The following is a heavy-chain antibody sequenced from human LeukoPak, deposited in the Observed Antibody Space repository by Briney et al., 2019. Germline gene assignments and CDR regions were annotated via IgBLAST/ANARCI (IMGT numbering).Heavy chain of an antibody. D-gene: IGHD4-23*01. CDR3: ARVKSSVVTLDY. Sequence: ASVKVSCKASGGTFSSYAISWVRQAPGQGLEWMGWINPNSGGTNYAQKFQGRVTMTRNTSISTAYMELSRLRSDDTAVYYCARVKSSVVTLDYWGQGTLVTVSS. J-gene: IGHJ4*02. CDR1: GGTFSSYA. V-gene: IGHV1-2*02. CDR2: INPNSGGT.